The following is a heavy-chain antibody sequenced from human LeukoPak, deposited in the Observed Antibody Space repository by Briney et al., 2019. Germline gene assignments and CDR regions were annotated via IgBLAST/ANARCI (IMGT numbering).Heavy chain of an antibody. CDR2: IRSKAYGGTT. J-gene: IGHJ4*02. Sequence: GEFLKISCTASGFTFGDYAMSWFRQAPGKGLEGVGFIRSKAYGGTTEYAASVKGRFTISRDDSKSIAYLQMNSLKTEDTAVYYCTSSLYGDYVFNWGQGTLVTVSS. D-gene: IGHD4-17*01. V-gene: IGHV3-49*03. CDR3: TSSLYGDYVFN. CDR1: GFTFGDYA.